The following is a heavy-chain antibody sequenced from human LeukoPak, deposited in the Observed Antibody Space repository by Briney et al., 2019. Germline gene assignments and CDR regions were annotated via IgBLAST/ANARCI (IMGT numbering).Heavy chain of an antibody. J-gene: IGHJ4*02. CDR3: ARVRDYYANSDYSDY. CDR1: DYTFTSYY. Sequence: ASVKVSCKPSDYTFTSYYVSWVRQAPGQGLEWLGWISGYNAKTHYVQKFQGRITMTIDTSTTTAYMELRSLTSDDTAVYYCARVRDYYANSDYSDYWGQGTLVTVSS. D-gene: IGHD3-22*01. CDR2: ISGYNAKT. V-gene: IGHV1-18*04.